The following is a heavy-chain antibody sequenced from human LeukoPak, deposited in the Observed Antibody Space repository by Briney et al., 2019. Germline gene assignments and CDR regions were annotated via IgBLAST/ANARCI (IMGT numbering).Heavy chain of an antibody. V-gene: IGHV3-23*01. CDR3: AKGLKGGYSYGYSSWFDP. CDR1: GFTFSSYA. Sequence: PGGSLRLPCAASGFTFSSYAMSWVRQAPGKGLEWVSAISGSGGSTYYADSVKGRFTISRDNSKNTLYLQMNSLRAEDTAVYYCAKGLKGGYSYGYSSWFDPWGQGTLVTVSS. J-gene: IGHJ5*02. D-gene: IGHD5-18*01. CDR2: ISGSGGST.